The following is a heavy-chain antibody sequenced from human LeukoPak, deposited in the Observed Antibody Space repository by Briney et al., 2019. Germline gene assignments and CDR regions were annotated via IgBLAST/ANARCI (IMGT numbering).Heavy chain of an antibody. Sequence: PGGSLRLSCAASGFTFSSYWMSWVRQAPGKGLEWVANIKQDGSEKYYVDSVKGRFTISRDNAKNSLYLQMNSLRAEDTAVYYCANDGRGKRPDAFDIWGQGTMVTVSS. D-gene: IGHD3-22*01. V-gene: IGHV3-7*01. CDR1: GFTFSSYW. J-gene: IGHJ3*02. CDR3: ANDGRGKRPDAFDI. CDR2: IKQDGSEK.